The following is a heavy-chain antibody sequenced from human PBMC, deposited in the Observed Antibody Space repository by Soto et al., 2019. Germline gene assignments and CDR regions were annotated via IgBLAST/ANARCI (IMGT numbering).Heavy chain of an antibody. CDR1: GFTFSSYS. CDR3: ARLPSKSTVTTGVIDAFDI. V-gene: IGHV3-21*01. D-gene: IGHD4-17*01. J-gene: IGHJ3*02. Sequence: EVQLVESGGGLVKPGGSLRLSCAASGFTFSSYSMNWVRQAPGKGLEWVSSISSSSSYIYYADSVKGRFTISRDNAKNSMYPPINSLRAEDTAVYYCARLPSKSTVTTGVIDAFDIWGQGTMVTVSS. CDR2: ISSSSSYI.